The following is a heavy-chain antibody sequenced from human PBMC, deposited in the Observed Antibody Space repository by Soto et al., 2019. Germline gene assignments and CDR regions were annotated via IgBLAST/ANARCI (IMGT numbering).Heavy chain of an antibody. V-gene: IGHV3-21*01. Sequence: PGGSLRLSCAASGFSFSDYSVNWVRQAPGKGLEWVSSIRSSTSYIYYADSVKGRFTISRDNAKNSLYLQMNSLRAEDTAVYFCARMSIVGRRDYYYGMDVWGQGTTGTVSS. D-gene: IGHD6-6*01. J-gene: IGHJ6*02. CDR3: ARMSIVGRRDYYYGMDV. CDR2: IRSSTSYI. CDR1: GFSFSDYS.